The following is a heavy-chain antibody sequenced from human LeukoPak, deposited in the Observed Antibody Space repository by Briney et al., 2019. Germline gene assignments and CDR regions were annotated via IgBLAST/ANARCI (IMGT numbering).Heavy chain of an antibody. V-gene: IGHV3-74*01. CDR1: GFTFSSYW. D-gene: IGHD2-15*01. CDR3: ARDREDIVVVVAATPLV. Sequence: GGSLRLSCAASGFTFSSYWMHWVRQAPGKGLVWVSRINSDGSSTSYADSVKGRFTISRDNAKNTLYLKMNSLRAEDTAVYYCARDREDIVVVVAATPLVWGQGTLVTVSS. CDR2: INSDGSST. J-gene: IGHJ4*02.